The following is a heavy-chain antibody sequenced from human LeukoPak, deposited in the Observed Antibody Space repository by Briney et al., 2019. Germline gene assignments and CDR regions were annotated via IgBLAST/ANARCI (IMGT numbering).Heavy chain of an antibody. CDR1: GYTFTSSG. D-gene: IGHD2-2*01. CDR2: ISAYNGNT. J-gene: IGHJ5*02. Sequence: ASVKVSCKASGYTFTSSGISWVRQAPGQGLEWMGWISAYNGNTNYAQKLQGRVTMTTDSSTSTAYMELRSLRSDDTAVYYCARGDIVVVPAAMGLLDPWGQGTLVTVSS. V-gene: IGHV1-18*01. CDR3: ARGDIVVVPAAMGLLDP.